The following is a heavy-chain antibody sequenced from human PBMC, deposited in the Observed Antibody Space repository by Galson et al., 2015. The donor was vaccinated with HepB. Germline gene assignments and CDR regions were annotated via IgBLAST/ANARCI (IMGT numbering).Heavy chain of an antibody. CDR1: GFTFDDYG. CDR3: ARLYYYDSSPRKGSYYFDY. CDR2: INWNGGST. J-gene: IGHJ4*02. D-gene: IGHD3-22*01. Sequence: SLRLSCAASGFTFDDYGMSWVRQAPGKGLEWVSGINWNGGSTGYADSVKGRFTISRDNAKNSLYLQMNSLRAEDTALYYCARLYYYDSSPRKGSYYFDYWGQGTLVTVSP. V-gene: IGHV3-20*04.